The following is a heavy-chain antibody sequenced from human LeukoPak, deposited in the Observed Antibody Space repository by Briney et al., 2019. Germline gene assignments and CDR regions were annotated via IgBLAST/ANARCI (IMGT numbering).Heavy chain of an antibody. V-gene: IGHV3-49*04. D-gene: IGHD4-17*01. CDR1: GFTFGDYA. Sequence: GGSLRLSCRASGFTFGDYAMSWVRQAPGKGLEWVGSIRSKAYGGTTEYAASVKGRFTISRDDSKSIAYLQMNSLKTEDTAVYYCTRDHPTVTSDYWGQGTLVTVSS. J-gene: IGHJ4*02. CDR3: TRDHPTVTSDY. CDR2: IRSKAYGGTT.